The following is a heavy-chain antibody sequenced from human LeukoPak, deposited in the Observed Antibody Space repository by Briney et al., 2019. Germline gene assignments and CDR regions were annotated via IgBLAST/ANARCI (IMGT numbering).Heavy chain of an antibody. CDR1: GYTFTGYY. CDR2: INPNSGDT. V-gene: IGHV1-2*02. D-gene: IGHD5-12*01. J-gene: IGHJ4*02. CDR3: AKNPYEYYFDY. Sequence: GASVKVSCKASGYTFTGYYMHWVRQAPGQGLEWMGWINPNSGDTNYAQKFQGRVTMTRDTSIRTAYLELSGLRSDDTAVYYCAKNPYEYYFDYWGQGPLVSVSS.